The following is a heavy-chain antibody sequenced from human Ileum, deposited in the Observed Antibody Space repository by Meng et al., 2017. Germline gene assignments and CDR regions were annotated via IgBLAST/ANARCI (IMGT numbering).Heavy chain of an antibody. D-gene: IGHD1-26*01. CDR1: GFTFTAHW. CDR3: ARDRGGSQFYY. Sequence: GGSLRLSCAASGFTFTAHWMHWVRQAPGKGLEWVASIKQDGSDKWYADSVKGRFTISRDNAKNSLFLHMNSLRAEDTAVYYCARDRGGSQFYYWGQGTLVTVSS. J-gene: IGHJ4*02. V-gene: IGHV3-7*01. CDR2: IKQDGSDK.